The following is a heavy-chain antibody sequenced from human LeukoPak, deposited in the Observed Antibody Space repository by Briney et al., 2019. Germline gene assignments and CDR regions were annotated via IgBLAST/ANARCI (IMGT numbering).Heavy chain of an antibody. CDR2: IKTKTNGGTT. V-gene: IGHV3-15*01. CDR3: TASGYISGWYSFDY. Sequence: GGSLRLSCAASGFIFSNAWMSWVRQAPGKGLELVGRIKTKTNGGTTDYAAPVKGRFTISKDDSKNTLFLQVNSLKSEDTAVYYCTASGYISGWYSFDYWGQGALVTVSS. CDR1: GFIFSNAW. J-gene: IGHJ4*02. D-gene: IGHD6-13*01.